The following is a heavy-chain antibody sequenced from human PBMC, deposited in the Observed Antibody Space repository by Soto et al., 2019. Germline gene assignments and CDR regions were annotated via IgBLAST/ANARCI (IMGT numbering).Heavy chain of an antibody. D-gene: IGHD3-22*01. CDR1: GYSFAGYW. Sequence: GESLKISCKGSGYSFAGYWITWVRQKPGKGLEWMGRIDPSDSQTYYSPSFRGHVTISVTKSITTVFLQWSSLRASDTAMYYCARQIYDSDTGPNFQYYFDSWGQGTPVTVPS. V-gene: IGHV5-10-1*01. CDR2: IDPSDSQT. J-gene: IGHJ4*02. CDR3: ARQIYDSDTGPNFQYYFDS.